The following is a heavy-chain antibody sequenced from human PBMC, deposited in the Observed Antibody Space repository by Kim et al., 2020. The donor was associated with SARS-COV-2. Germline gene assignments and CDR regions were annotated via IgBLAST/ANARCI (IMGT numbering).Heavy chain of an antibody. J-gene: IGHJ4*02. V-gene: IGHV1-69*13. CDR2: IIPIFGTA. CDR1: GGTFSSYA. Sequence: SVKVSCKASGGTFSSYAISWVRQAPGQGLEWMGGIIPIFGTANYAQKFQGRVTITADESTSTAYMELSSLRSEDTAVYYCARDGGGYSSGWFLPGYWGQGTLVTVSS. D-gene: IGHD6-19*01. CDR3: ARDGGGYSSGWFLPGY.